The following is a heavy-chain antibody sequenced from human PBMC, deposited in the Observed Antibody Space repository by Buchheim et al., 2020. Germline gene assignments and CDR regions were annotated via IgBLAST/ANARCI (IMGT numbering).Heavy chain of an antibody. J-gene: IGHJ1*01. CDR3: ARDPTDYDYVWGSYRERYFQH. D-gene: IGHD3-16*02. CDR1: GFTFSSYS. V-gene: IGHV3-21*01. Sequence: EVQLVESGGGLVKPGGSLRLSCAASGFTFSSYSMNWVRQAPGKGLEWVSSISSSSSYIYYADSVKGRFTISRDNAKNSLYLQMNSLRAEDTAVYYCARDPTDYDYVWGSYRERYFQHWGQGTL. CDR2: ISSSSSYI.